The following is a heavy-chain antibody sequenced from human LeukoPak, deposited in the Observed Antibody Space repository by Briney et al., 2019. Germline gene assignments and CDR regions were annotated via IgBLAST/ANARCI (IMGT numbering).Heavy chain of an antibody. CDR3: AVNDYFDY. CDR1: GFTFSSYS. J-gene: IGHJ4*02. V-gene: IGHV3-48*01. Sequence: PGGSLRLSCAASGFTFSSYSMNWVRQAPGKGLEWVSYISSSSSTIYYADSVKGRFTISRDNAKNSLHLQMNSLRAEDTAVYYCAVNDYFDYWGQGTLVTVSS. CDR2: ISSSSSTI.